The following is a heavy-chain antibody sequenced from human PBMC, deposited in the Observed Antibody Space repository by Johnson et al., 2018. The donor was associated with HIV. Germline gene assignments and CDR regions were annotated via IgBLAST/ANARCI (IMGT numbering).Heavy chain of an antibody. J-gene: IGHJ3*02. D-gene: IGHD1-26*01. CDR3: AREEEWELTLVGVGAFDI. CDR2: ISSSGATI. CDR1: AFTFSDYY. V-gene: IGHV3-11*01. Sequence: VESGGGLVKPGGSLRLSCAASAFTFSDYYMTWMRQAPGKGLEWVSYISSSGATIYYADSVKGRFTISRDNSKYSLYLQMNSLRAEDTAVYYCAREEEWELTLVGVGAFDIWGQGTMVTVSS.